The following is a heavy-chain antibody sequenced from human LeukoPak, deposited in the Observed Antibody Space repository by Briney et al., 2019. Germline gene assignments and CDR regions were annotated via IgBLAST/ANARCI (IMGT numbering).Heavy chain of an antibody. D-gene: IGHD3-22*01. CDR2: INHSRST. Sequence: KPSETLSLTCAVYGGSFSGYYWSWIRQPPGKGLEWIGEINHSRSTNYNPSLKSRVTISVDTSKNQFSLKLSSVTAADTAVYYCARVYDSSGYHDYWGQGTLVTVSS. CDR1: GGSFSGYY. J-gene: IGHJ4*02. V-gene: IGHV4-34*01. CDR3: ARVYDSSGYHDY.